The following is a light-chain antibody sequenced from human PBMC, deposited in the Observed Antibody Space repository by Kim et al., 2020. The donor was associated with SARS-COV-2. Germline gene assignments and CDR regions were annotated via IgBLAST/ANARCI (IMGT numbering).Light chain of an antibody. CDR3: VLYMGSGIWV. J-gene: IGLJ3*02. V-gene: IGLV8-61*01. CDR1: SGSVSTTKY. Sequence: QTVVTQEPSFSVSPGGTVTLTCGLGSGSVSTTKYPSWYQKTPGQAPRTLIYSTNIRSSGVPDRFSGSILGNKAALTITGAQADDESDYYCVLYMGSGIWVFGGGTQLTVL. CDR2: STN.